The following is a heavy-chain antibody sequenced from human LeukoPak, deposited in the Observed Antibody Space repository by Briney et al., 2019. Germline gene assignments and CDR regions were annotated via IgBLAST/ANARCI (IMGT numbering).Heavy chain of an antibody. D-gene: IGHD3-22*01. J-gene: IGHJ4*02. CDR1: GGSISSSSYY. CDR2: IYYSGST. Sequence: SETLSLTCTVSGGSISSSSYYWGWIRQPPGKGLEWIGSIYYSGSTYYNPSLKSRVTISVDTSKNQFSLKLSSVTAADTAVYYCARVSFYYDSSGPYWGQGTLVTVSS. V-gene: IGHV4-39*07. CDR3: ARVSFYYDSSGPY.